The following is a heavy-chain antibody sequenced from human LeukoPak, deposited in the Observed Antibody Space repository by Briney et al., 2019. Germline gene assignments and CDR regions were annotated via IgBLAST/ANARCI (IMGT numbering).Heavy chain of an antibody. Sequence: ASVKVSCKASGYTSTGYYMHWVRQAPGQGLEWMGWINPNSGGTNYAQKFQGRVTITADKSTSTAYMELSSLRSEDTAVYYCARSNRGIAVAGRDNWFDPWGQGTLVTVSS. D-gene: IGHD6-19*01. CDR3: ARSNRGIAVAGRDNWFDP. J-gene: IGHJ5*02. CDR2: INPNSGGT. CDR1: GYTSTGYY. V-gene: IGHV1-2*02.